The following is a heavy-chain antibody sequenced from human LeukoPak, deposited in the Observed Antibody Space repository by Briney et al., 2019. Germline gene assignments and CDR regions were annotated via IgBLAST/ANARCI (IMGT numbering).Heavy chain of an antibody. D-gene: IGHD3-22*01. Sequence: ASVKVSCKSSGYTLLSYLIDWVRPAPGQGLEWVGLISTYNGRTNYAQKFKDRVSMTTDRSTSSAYLGLRSLGSDDTAFYYCARLNSTHYFESSGHQLDYWGQGTLVTVSS. V-gene: IGHV1-18*01. CDR1: GYTLLSYL. CDR2: ISTYNGRT. J-gene: IGHJ4*02. CDR3: ARLNSTHYFESSGHQLDY.